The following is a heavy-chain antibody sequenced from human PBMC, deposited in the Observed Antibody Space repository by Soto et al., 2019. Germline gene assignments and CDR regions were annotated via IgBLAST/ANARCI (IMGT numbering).Heavy chain of an antibody. J-gene: IGHJ6*02. D-gene: IGHD3-22*01. CDR2: IVVGSGNT. CDR1: GFTFTSSA. V-gene: IGHV1-58*01. Sequence: GASVKVSCKASGFTFTSSAVQWVRQARGQRLEWIGWIVVGSGNTNYAQKFQERVTITRDMSTGTAYMELSSLRSEDTAVYYCAAAAAYYYDSSGRYYYYYGMDVWGQGTTVTVSS. CDR3: AAAAAYYYDSSGRYYYYYGMDV.